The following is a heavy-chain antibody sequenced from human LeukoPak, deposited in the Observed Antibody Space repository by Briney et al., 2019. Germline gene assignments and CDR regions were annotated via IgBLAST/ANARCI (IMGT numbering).Heavy chain of an antibody. Sequence: SETLSLTCAVYGGSFSGYYWSWVRQPPGEGLEWIGEIKDSGGANYNPSPKSRVFISIDTSTNQSSLKLRSVTAAAAAVYYCAGGKGYTTSFRHRGIYNWGERTPVTVSS. V-gene: IGHV4-34*01. D-gene: IGHD6-6*01. CDR1: GGSFSGYY. CDR2: IKDSGGA. J-gene: IGHJ4*02. CDR3: AGGKGYTTSFRHRGIYN.